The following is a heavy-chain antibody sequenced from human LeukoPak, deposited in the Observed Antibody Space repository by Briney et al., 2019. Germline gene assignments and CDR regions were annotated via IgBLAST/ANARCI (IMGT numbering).Heavy chain of an antibody. CDR2: INSDGSTT. CDR1: GFTFSNYW. CDR3: ARVSSGSYFGYYYYYMDV. Sequence: GGSLRLSCAASGFTFSNYWMHWVRQAPGKGLGWVSRINSDGSTTSYADSVKGRFTISRDNAKKTMYLQMNSLRAEDTAVYYCARVSSGSYFGYYYYYMDVWGKGTTVTVSS. D-gene: IGHD1-26*01. J-gene: IGHJ6*03. V-gene: IGHV3-74*01.